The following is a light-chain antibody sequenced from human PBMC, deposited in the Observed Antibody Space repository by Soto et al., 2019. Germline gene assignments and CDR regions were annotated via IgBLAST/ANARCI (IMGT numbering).Light chain of an antibody. CDR1: SSDIGSYYNL. CDR2: EGN. J-gene: IGLJ2*01. Sequence: QSALTQPASVSGSPGQSITISCTGTSSDIGSYYNLVSWYQQHPGKAPKLMIYEGNKRPSGVSYRFSGAKSGNTASLTISXXXXXXXXXXXCSSYAGSFTWVFGGGTKLXVL. V-gene: IGLV2-23*01. CDR3: SSYAGSFTWV.